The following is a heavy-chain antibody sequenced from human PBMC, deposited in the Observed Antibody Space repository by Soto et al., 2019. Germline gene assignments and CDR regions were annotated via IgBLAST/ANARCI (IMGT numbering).Heavy chain of an antibody. CDR2: ISYDGSNK. Sequence: HVQLVESGGAVVQPGRSLRLSCAASGFTFSSYDMHWVRQAPGKGLEWVAVISYDGSNKYYADSVKGRFTISRDNSKNPLYLQMNSLRTEDTAVYYCANKIVAATSDSWGQGTLVTVAS. D-gene: IGHD2-15*01. CDR1: GFTFSSYD. V-gene: IGHV3-30*18. J-gene: IGHJ4*02. CDR3: ANKIVAATSDS.